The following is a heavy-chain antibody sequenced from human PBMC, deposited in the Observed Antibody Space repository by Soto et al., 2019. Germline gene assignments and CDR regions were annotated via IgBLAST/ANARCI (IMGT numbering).Heavy chain of an antibody. CDR2: IIPFFKAT. Sequence: QVQLVQSGAEVKKPGSSVKVSCKASGGTFSSHAFSWVRQAPGQGLEWMGVIIPFFKATNYAQKFQGRVTVTADDSMSTAYMDLYSLRSEDTAVYYCARDVPLNYYDGTYSYYAMDVWGQGTTVTVSS. V-gene: IGHV1-69*01. D-gene: IGHD3-16*01. CDR3: ARDVPLNYYDGTYSYYAMDV. CDR1: GGTFSSHA. J-gene: IGHJ6*02.